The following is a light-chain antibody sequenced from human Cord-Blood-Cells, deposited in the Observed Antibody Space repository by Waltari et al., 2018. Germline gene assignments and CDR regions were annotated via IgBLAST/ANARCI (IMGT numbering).Light chain of an antibody. V-gene: IGKV1-9*01. CDR3: QQLNSYPLT. Sequence: DIQLTQSPSFLSASVGDRVTITCRASQGISSYLAWYQQKPGKAPKRLIYAASTLQSGFPSRFSGSGSGTEFTLTSSSLQPEDFATYYCQQLNSYPLTFGGGTKVEIK. CDR2: AAS. CDR1: QGISSY. J-gene: IGKJ4*01.